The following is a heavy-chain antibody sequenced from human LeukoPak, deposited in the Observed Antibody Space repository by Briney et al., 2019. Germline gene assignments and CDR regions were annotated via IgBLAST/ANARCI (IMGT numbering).Heavy chain of an antibody. J-gene: IGHJ4*02. CDR1: GFTFSSYA. CDR3: AKKSLAAAGTGVDDY. Sequence: GGSLRLSCAASGFTFSSYAMSWGRQAPGKGLEWVSAISGSGGSTYYADSVKGRFTISRDNSKNTLYLQMNSLRAEDTAVYYCAKKSLAAAGTGVDDYWGQGTLVTVSS. D-gene: IGHD6-13*01. V-gene: IGHV3-23*01. CDR2: ISGSGGST.